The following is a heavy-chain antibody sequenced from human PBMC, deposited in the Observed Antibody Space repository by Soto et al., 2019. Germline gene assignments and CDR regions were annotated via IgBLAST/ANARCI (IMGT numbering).Heavy chain of an antibody. CDR2: IYYSGST. CDR1: GGSISSSSYY. Sequence: QLQLQESGPGLVKPSETLSLTCTVSGGSISSSSYYWGWIRQPPGKGLEWIGSIYYSGSTYYNPSLKSRVTISVDTSKNQFSLKLSSVTAADTAVYYCARQLWFGDEHDAFDIWGQGTMVTVSS. D-gene: IGHD3-10*01. V-gene: IGHV4-39*01. CDR3: ARQLWFGDEHDAFDI. J-gene: IGHJ3*02.